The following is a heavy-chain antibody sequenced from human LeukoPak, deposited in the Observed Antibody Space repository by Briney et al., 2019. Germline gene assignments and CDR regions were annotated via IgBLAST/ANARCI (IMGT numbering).Heavy chain of an antibody. D-gene: IGHD3-22*01. CDR1: VGSISSGGYY. J-gene: IGHJ6*02. CDR3: ASGIVANRIYYYYGMDV. CDR2: IYYSGST. Sequence: PSETLSLTCTFSVGSISSGGYYWSWIRQPPGKGLEWIGYIYYSGSTNYNPSLKSRVTISVDTSKNQFSLKLSSVTAADTAVYYCASGIVANRIYYYYGMDVWGQGTTVTVSS. V-gene: IGHV4-61*08.